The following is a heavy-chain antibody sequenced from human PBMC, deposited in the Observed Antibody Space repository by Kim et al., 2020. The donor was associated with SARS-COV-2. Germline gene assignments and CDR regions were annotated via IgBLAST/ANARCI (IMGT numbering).Heavy chain of an antibody. Sequence: GGSLRRSCAASGFTFSGQFMNWIRQAPGKGLEWVSYISSGSGNTIFYAASVKGCFIISRDNAKNLLYLQMNSLRADDTAVYYCSSAGIGRNGYDIWGLG. V-gene: IGHV3-11*01. CDR3: SSAGIGRNGYDI. D-gene: IGHD1-26*01. CDR2: ISSGSGNTI. J-gene: IGHJ3*02. CDR1: GFTFSGQF.